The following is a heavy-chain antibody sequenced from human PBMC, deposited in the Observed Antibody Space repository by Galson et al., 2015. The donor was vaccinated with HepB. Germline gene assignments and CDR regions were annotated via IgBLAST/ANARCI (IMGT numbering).Heavy chain of an antibody. D-gene: IGHD3-10*01. CDR2: IIPIFGTA. CDR1: GGTFSCYA. CDR3: ARDIRRGFYAFDI. Sequence: SVKVSCKASGGTFSCYAISWVRQAPGQGLEWMGGIIPIFGTANYAQKFQGRVTITADESTSTAYMELSSLRSEDTAVYYCARDIRRGFYAFDIWGQGTMVTVSS. J-gene: IGHJ3*02. V-gene: IGHV1-69*13.